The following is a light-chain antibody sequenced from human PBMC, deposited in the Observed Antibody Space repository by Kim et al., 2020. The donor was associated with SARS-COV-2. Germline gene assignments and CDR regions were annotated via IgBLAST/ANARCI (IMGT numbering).Light chain of an antibody. CDR2: KAS. J-gene: IGKJ2*02. Sequence: DIQMTQSPSTLSASVGDRVTITCRASQSLSSWLAWYQQKPGKAPKHLIYKASILQSGVPSRFSGSGSGTEFTLTICSLQPDDFATYYCQQYNGYPCTFGQGTKLDI. CDR3: QQYNGYPCT. V-gene: IGKV1-5*03. CDR1: QSLSSW.